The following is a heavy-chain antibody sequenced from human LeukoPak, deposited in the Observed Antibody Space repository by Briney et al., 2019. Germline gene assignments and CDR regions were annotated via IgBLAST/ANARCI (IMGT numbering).Heavy chain of an antibody. J-gene: IGHJ4*02. D-gene: IGHD7-27*01. V-gene: IGHV3-53*01. CDR3: ARARLGNFDY. CDR2: IYSGGGT. Sequence: GGSLRLSCAASGFTVDSNHMSWVRQAPGQGLEWVSVIYSGGGTYFADSVRGRFTVSRDNSKNTVYLQMNSLRAEDTAVYYCARARLGNFDYWGQGTLVTVSS. CDR1: GFTVDSNH.